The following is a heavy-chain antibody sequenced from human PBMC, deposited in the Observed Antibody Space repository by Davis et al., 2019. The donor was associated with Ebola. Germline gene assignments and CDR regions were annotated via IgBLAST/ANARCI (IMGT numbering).Heavy chain of an antibody. V-gene: IGHV3-21*01. D-gene: IGHD6-13*01. J-gene: IGHJ4*02. CDR2: ISSSSSYI. CDR1: GFTFSSYS. Sequence: PGGSLRLSCAASGFTFSSYSMNWVRQAPGKGLEWVSSISSSSSYIYYADSVKGRFTISRDNAKNSLYLQMNSLRAEDTAVYYCARASSSWYVDYFDYWGQGTLVTVSS. CDR3: ARASSSWYVDYFDY.